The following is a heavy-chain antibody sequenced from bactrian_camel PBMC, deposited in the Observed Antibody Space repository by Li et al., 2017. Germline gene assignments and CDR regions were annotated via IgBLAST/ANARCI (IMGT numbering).Heavy chain of an antibody. V-gene: IGHV3S53*01. D-gene: IGHD3*01. CDR1: KYIHNTHT. Sequence: VQLVESGGGSVQTGGSLGLSCTASKYIHNTHTVTWFRQGPGTEREGVAAIWPSASKYYADSVKGRFTISRDNAKNTVYLQMNSLKPEDTAMYYCSNGNGNPKGQGTQVTVS. CDR2: IWPSASK. J-gene: IGHJ4*01.